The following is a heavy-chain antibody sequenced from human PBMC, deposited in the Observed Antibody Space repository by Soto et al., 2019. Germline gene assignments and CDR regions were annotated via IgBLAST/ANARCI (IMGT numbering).Heavy chain of an antibody. CDR1: GFTFSSYA. CDR3: AKDYCGGDCRGDAFDI. CDR2: ISGSGGST. V-gene: IGHV3-23*01. D-gene: IGHD2-21*02. Sequence: GGSLRLSCAASGFTFSSYAMSWVRQAPGKGLEWVSAISGSGGSTYYADSVKGRFTISRDNSKNTLYLQMNSLRAEDTVVYYCAKDYCGGDCRGDAFDIWGQGTMVTVSS. J-gene: IGHJ3*02.